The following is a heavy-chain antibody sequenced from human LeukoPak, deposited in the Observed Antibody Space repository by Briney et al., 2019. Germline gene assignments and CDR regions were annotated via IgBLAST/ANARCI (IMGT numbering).Heavy chain of an antibody. CDR1: SGSISSYH. Sequence: SETLSLTCTVSSGSISSYHWSWIRQPPGKGLEWIGYIYNSGSTNYNPSLKSRVTISVDTSKNQFSLKLSSVTAADTAVYYCARLSSSWTRFDYWGQGTLVTVSS. CDR3: ARLSSSWTRFDY. J-gene: IGHJ4*02. V-gene: IGHV4-59*08. CDR2: IYNSGST. D-gene: IGHD6-13*01.